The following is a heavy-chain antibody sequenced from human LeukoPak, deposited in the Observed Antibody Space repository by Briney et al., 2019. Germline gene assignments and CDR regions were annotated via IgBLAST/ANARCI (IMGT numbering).Heavy chain of an antibody. CDR2: IGGSGGST. CDR3: AKDQHSGSYLYAFDI. D-gene: IGHD1-26*01. CDR1: GFTFTSYE. Sequence: GGSLRLSCAASGFTFTSYEMNWVRQAPGKGLEWVSAIGGSGGSTYYADSVRGRFTISRDNSKNTLYLQMNSLRAEDTAVYYCAKDQHSGSYLYAFDIWGQGTMVTVSS. J-gene: IGHJ3*02. V-gene: IGHV3-23*01.